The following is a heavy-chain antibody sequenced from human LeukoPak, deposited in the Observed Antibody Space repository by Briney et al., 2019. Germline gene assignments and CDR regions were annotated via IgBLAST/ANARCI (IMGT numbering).Heavy chain of an antibody. CDR1: GFTFSRAW. CDR2: VQSKTDGGST. Sequence: GGSLRLSCAASGFTFSRAWMSWVCQAPGKGLEWVGHVQSKTDGGSTAYAAPVKGRFTISRDDSKNMLYLHMNSLKTEDTAVFYCTTIGYHDTSGFDNWGQGTLVTVSS. D-gene: IGHD3-22*01. CDR3: TTIGYHDTSGFDN. V-gene: IGHV3-15*01. J-gene: IGHJ4*02.